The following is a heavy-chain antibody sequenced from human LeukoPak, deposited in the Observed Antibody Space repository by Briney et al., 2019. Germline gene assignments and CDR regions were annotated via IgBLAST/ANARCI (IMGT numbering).Heavy chain of an antibody. V-gene: IGHV3-21*01. D-gene: IGHD3-3*01. Sequence: GGSLRLSCAASGFTFSSYSMNWVRQAPGKGLEWVSSISSSSSYIYYADSVKGRFTISRDNAKNSLYLQMNSLRAEDTAVYYCARDWDTYYDFWSEEQGAEEYFQHWGQGTLVTVSS. CDR1: GFTFSSYS. CDR3: ARDWDTYYDFWSEEQGAEEYFQH. J-gene: IGHJ1*01. CDR2: ISSSSSYI.